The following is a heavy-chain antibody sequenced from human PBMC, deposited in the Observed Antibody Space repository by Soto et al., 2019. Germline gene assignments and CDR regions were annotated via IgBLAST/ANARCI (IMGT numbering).Heavy chain of an antibody. J-gene: IGHJ3*01. V-gene: IGHV3-74*01. CDR3: AVHGDYDAFNF. Sequence: EVQVVESGGGLVQPGGSLRLSCAASGISFSRYWTHWVRQAPGKGLEWVSRMGPDGSSTSYADSVKGRFSISRDDAKNTLSVQVNSRRAGDTAVYYCAVHGDYDAFNFWGQGTVVTVSS. D-gene: IGHD4-17*01. CDR2: MGPDGSST. CDR1: GISFSRYW.